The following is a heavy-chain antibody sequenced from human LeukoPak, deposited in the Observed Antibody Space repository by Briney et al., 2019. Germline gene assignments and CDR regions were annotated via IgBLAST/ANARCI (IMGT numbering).Heavy chain of an antibody. D-gene: IGHD6-19*01. CDR2: ISASGGYT. CDR1: GFTFSSYG. V-gene: IGHV3-23*01. CDR3: AKEAGSGWSYFDS. Sequence: GGSLRLSCAASGFTFSSYGMSWVRQAPGKGLEWVSGISASGGYTYYADSVRGRFTVSRDSSKNTLYLQLNSLRAEDTAVYSCAKEAGSGWSYFDSWGQGTLVTVYS. J-gene: IGHJ4*02.